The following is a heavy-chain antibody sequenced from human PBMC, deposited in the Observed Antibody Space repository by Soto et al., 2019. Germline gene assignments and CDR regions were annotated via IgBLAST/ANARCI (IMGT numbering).Heavy chain of an antibody. D-gene: IGHD3-3*01. CDR2: MNPNSGNT. V-gene: IGHV1-8*01. CDR3: ARHHYDFWSGYYSGYYMDV. Sequence: QVRLVQSGAEVKKPGASVKVSCKASGYTFTSYDINWVRQATGQGLEWMGWMNPNSGNTGYAQKFQGRVTMTRNTYISTAYMELRSLRSEDTAVYYCARHHYDFWSGYYSGYYMDVWGKGTKVTVSS. CDR1: GYTFTSYD. J-gene: IGHJ6*03.